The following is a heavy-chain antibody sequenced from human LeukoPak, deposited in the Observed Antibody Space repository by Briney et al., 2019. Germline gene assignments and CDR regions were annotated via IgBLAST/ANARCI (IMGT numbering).Heavy chain of an antibody. Sequence: GGSLRLSCAASGFTFSSYSMNWVRQAPGKGLEWVSFMSSSSSSIYYADSFKGRFTISRDNAKNSLYLQMNSLRAEDTAVYYCARGGELERRSLHYLDYWGQGTLVTVSS. D-gene: IGHD1-1*01. CDR1: GFTFSSYS. CDR2: MSSSSSSI. J-gene: IGHJ4*02. CDR3: ARGGELERRSLHYLDY. V-gene: IGHV3-21*06.